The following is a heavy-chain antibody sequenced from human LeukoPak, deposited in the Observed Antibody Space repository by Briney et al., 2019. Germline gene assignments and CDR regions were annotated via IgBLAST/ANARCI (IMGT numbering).Heavy chain of an antibody. CDR1: GYTFTDYY. CDR2: INPNSGGT. V-gene: IGHV1-2*02. Sequence: ASVKVSCKASGYTFTDYYMHWVRQAPGQGLEWMGWINPNSGGTNYAQKFQGRVTITADESTSTAYMELSSLRSEDTAVYYCARGFGGGDCYLDWGQGTLVTVSS. D-gene: IGHD2-21*02. CDR3: ARGFGGGDCYLD. J-gene: IGHJ4*02.